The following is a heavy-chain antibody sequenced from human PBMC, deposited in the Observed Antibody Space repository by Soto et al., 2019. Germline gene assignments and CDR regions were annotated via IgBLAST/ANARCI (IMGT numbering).Heavy chain of an antibody. Sequence: SETLSLTCTVSGGSISSYYWSWIRQPPGKGLEWIGYIYYSGSTNYNPSLKSRVTISVDTSKNQFSLKLSSVTAADTAVYYCASLYGEGGYWGQGTLVTVSS. D-gene: IGHD4-17*01. V-gene: IGHV4-59*08. J-gene: IGHJ4*02. CDR3: ASLYGEGGY. CDR1: GGSISSYY. CDR2: IYYSGST.